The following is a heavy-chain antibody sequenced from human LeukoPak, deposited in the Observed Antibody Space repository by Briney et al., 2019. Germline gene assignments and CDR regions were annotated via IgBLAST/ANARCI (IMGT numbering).Heavy chain of an antibody. V-gene: IGHV4-59*12. CDR1: GGSISSYY. Sequence: KPSETLSLTCTVSGGSISSYYWSWIRQPPGKGLEWIGYIYYSGSTNYNPSLKSRVTISVDTSKNQFSLKLSSVTAADTAVYYCARDPRILYCSSTSCQGDYYYMDVWGKGTTVTASS. CDR3: ARDPRILYCSSTSCQGDYYYMDV. J-gene: IGHJ6*03. D-gene: IGHD2-2*01. CDR2: IYYSGST.